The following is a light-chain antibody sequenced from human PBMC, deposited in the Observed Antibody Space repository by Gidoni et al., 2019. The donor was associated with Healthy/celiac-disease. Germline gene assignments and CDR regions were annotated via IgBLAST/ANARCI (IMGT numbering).Light chain of an antibody. CDR3: QQSYSTPRWT. CDR1: QSISSY. V-gene: IGKV1-39*01. Sequence: DLQMTPSPSSLSASVGDRVTITCRASQSISSYLNWYQQKPGKAPKLLIYAASSLQSGVPSRFSGSGSGTDFTLTISSLQPEDFATYYCQQSYSTPRWTFGQXTKVEIK. J-gene: IGKJ1*01. CDR2: AAS.